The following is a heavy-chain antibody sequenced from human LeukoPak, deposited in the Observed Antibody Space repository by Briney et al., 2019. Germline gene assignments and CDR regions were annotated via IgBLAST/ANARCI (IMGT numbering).Heavy chain of an antibody. J-gene: IGHJ5*02. CDR1: GFTFSSYA. V-gene: IGHV3-23*01. D-gene: IGHD3-3*01. CDR3: ARPSRNFWSGYRAKNNWFDP. CDR2: ISGSGGST. Sequence: PGGSLRLSCAASGFTFSSYAMSWVRQAPGKGLEWVSAISGSGGSTYYADSVKGRFTISRDNAKNSLYLQMNSLRAEDTAVYYCARPSRNFWSGYRAKNNWFDPWGQGTLVTVSS.